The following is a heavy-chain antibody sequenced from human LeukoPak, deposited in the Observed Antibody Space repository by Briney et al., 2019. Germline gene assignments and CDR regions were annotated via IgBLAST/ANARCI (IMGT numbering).Heavy chain of an antibody. D-gene: IGHD3-10*01. J-gene: IGHJ5*02. CDR2: IKEDGNAK. CDR3: ARARSMVRGVEYWFDP. Sequence: GGSLRLSCVASKFTFSSYWMSWVRQSPGKGLEWVANIKEDGNAKYYVDSVKGRFTISRDNAKNSLYLQMNSLRAEDTAVYYCARARSMVRGVEYWFDPWGQGTLVTVSS. V-gene: IGHV3-7*03. CDR1: KFTFSSYW.